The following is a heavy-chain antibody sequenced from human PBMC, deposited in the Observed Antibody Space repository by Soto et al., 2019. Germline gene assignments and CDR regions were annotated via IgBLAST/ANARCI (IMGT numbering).Heavy chain of an antibody. D-gene: IGHD6-13*01. J-gene: IGHJ4*02. V-gene: IGHV3-33*01. Sequence: GGSLRLSCAASGFTFSSYGMHWVRQAPGKGLEWVAVIWYDGSNKYYADSVKGRFTISRDNSKNTLYLQMNSLRAEDTAVYYCARSYSSSWYEYYFDYWGQGTLVTVSS. CDR2: IWYDGSNK. CDR1: GFTFSSYG. CDR3: ARSYSSSWYEYYFDY.